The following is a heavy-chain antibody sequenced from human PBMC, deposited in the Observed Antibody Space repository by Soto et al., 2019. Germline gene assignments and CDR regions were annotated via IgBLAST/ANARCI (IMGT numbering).Heavy chain of an antibody. CDR2: IIPIFGTA. CDR3: AREPGYSGYDAGFYFDY. D-gene: IGHD5-12*01. Sequence: SVKVSCKASGGTFSSYAISWVRQAPGQGLEWMGGIIPIFGTANYAQKFQGRVTITADKSTSTAYMELSSLRSEDTAVYYCAREPGYSGYDAGFYFDYWGQGTLVTVSS. CDR1: GGTFSSYA. V-gene: IGHV1-69*06. J-gene: IGHJ4*02.